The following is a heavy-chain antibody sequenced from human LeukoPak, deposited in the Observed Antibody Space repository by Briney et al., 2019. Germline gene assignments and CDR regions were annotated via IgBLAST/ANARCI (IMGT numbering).Heavy chain of an antibody. D-gene: IGHD2-2*01. V-gene: IGHV4-59*12. CDR2: IYYIGIT. Sequence: SETLSLTCTVSGGFINSYYWSWIRQPPGKGLEWIGHIYYIGITTYNPSLKSRVTISVDTSKNQFSLKLSSVTAADTAVYYCARARSSSHYPDYWGQGTLVTVSS. CDR3: ARARSSSHYPDY. J-gene: IGHJ4*02. CDR1: GGFINSYY.